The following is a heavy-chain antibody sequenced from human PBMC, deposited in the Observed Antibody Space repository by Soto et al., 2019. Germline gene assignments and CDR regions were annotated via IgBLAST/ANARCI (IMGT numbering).Heavy chain of an antibody. CDR2: ISGSGGST. D-gene: IGHD4-17*01. J-gene: IGHJ2*01. CDR1: GFTFSSYA. Sequence: PGGSLRLSCAASGFTFSSYAMSWVRQAPGKGLEWVSAISGSGGSTYYNPSLKSRVTISVDTSKNQFSLKLSSVTAADTAVYYCAQKVGDYGDYWYFDLWGRGTLVTVS. V-gene: IGHV3-23*01. CDR3: AQKVGDYGDYWYFDL.